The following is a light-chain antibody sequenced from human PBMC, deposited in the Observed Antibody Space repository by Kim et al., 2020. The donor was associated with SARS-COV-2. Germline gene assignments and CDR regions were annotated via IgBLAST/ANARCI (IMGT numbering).Light chain of an antibody. V-gene: IGLV4-69*01. CDR3: QTWDSGPWV. J-gene: IGLJ3*02. CDR2: VSSDGSH. CDR1: SGNSSYT. Sequence: PVTLTCTRSSGNSSYTIASHHQQPDKGPRYLMKVSSDGSHPRADGIPDRFSGSSSGAERYLTISGLQSEDEADYYGQTWDSGPWVFGGGTQLTVL.